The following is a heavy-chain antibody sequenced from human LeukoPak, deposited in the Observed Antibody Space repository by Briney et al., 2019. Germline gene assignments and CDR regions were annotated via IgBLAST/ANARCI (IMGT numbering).Heavy chain of an antibody. Sequence: SETLSLTCAVSGYSISSGYYWGWIRPPPGKGLEWIGSIYHSGSTYYNPSLKSRVTISVDTSKNQFSLKLSSVTAADTAVYYCARDGSSVVVAATHWFDPWGQETLVTVSS. J-gene: IGHJ5*02. D-gene: IGHD2-15*01. CDR1: GYSISSGYY. CDR3: ARDGSSVVVAATHWFDP. CDR2: IYHSGST. V-gene: IGHV4-38-2*02.